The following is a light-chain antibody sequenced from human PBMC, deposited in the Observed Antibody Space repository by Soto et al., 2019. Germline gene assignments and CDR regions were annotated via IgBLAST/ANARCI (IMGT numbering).Light chain of an antibody. Sequence: IVLTQSPGTQSLSPGERAALSCRASQSVSSTFLAWYQQNPGQAPRLLIYGASSRATGIPDRFSGSGSGTDFTLTISRLEPEDFAVYYCQQYSSSQITFGQGTRLEMK. CDR3: QQYSSSQIT. CDR2: GAS. V-gene: IGKV3-20*01. J-gene: IGKJ5*01. CDR1: QSVSSTF.